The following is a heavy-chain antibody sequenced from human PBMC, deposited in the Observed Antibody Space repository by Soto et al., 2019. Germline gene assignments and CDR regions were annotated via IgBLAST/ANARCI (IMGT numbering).Heavy chain of an antibody. V-gene: IGHV1-46*01. J-gene: IGHJ4*02. D-gene: IGHD1-26*01. CDR3: AIKIVGATWKDY. CDR2: IDPRDGKT. Sequence: ASVKVSCKASGYSFTNFHIHWVRQAPGQGLEWMGRIDPRDGKTRDAQKFQGRITMTRDTSTSTAYMELRSLTSDDTAVYYCAIKIVGATWKDYWGQGTLVTVSS. CDR1: GYSFTNFH.